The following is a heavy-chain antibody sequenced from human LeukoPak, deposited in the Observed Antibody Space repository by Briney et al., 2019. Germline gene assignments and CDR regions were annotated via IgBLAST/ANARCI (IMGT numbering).Heavy chain of an antibody. J-gene: IGHJ2*01. V-gene: IGHV4-34*01. CDR2: INQSGST. CDR3: ARGKEYCGGDCFSSWYFDL. D-gene: IGHD2-21*02. Sequence: PSETLSLTCAVYGGPFSGYYWSWIRQSPGKGLEWIGEINQSGSTTYKPSLKCRVTISVDTSKTQFSLKLSSVTAADTAVYYCARGKEYCGGDCFSSWYFDLWGRGTLVTVSS. CDR1: GGPFSGYY.